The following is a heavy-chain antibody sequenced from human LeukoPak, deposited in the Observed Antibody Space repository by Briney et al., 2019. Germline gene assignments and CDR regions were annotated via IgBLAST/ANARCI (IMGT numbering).Heavy chain of an antibody. Sequence: ASVKVSCKASGGTFSSYAISWVRQAPGKGLEWMGGFDPEDGETIYAQKFQGRVTMTEDTSTDTAYMELNSLRSEDTAVYYCATDPLDSSNYYSDYWGQGTLVTVSS. V-gene: IGHV1-24*01. CDR2: FDPEDGET. J-gene: IGHJ4*02. CDR3: ATDPLDSSNYYSDY. CDR1: GGTFSSYA. D-gene: IGHD3-22*01.